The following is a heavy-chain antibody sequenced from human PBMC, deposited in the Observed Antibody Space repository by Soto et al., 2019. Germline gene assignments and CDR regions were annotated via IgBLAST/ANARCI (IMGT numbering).Heavy chain of an antibody. CDR1: GFSFTSAW. D-gene: IGHD5-12*01. V-gene: IGHV3-15*07. J-gene: IGHJ4*02. CDR3: STGRGGSAYVPGAY. Sequence: EVQLVESGGGLVKPGGSLRLSCAASGFSFTSAWMNWVRQIPGKGLEWVGRIKTNIDGGATDYSAPVKGRFTISRDDSKDPGYLQMNSLKTEDTAVYYCSTGRGGSAYVPGAYWGQGALVTVSS. CDR2: IKTNIDGGAT.